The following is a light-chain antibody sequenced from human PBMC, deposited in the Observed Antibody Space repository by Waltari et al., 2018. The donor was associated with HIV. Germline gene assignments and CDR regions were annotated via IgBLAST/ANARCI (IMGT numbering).Light chain of an antibody. CDR3: QQLNSYPVT. Sequence: DIRLTQSPSLLSASIGDRVTITSRASQDISTFLAWYQQKQWKAPTLLVYAASTLQRGVSSRFRGSGSGTDFTLTISSLQPEDCATYYCQQLNSYPVTFGGGARVEI. V-gene: IGKV1-9*01. CDR1: QDISTF. CDR2: AAS. J-gene: IGKJ4*01.